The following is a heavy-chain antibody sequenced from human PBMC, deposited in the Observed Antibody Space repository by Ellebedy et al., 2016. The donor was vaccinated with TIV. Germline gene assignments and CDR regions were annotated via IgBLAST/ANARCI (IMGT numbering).Heavy chain of an antibody. CDR1: GSSISSSNW. Sequence: SETLSLXXAVSGSSISSSNWWGWIRQPPGKGLEWIGYIYYSGSTYYNPSLKSRVTISVDTSKNQFSLKLSSVTAADTAVYYCASRIRKYYFDYWGQGTLVTVSS. D-gene: IGHD2-15*01. J-gene: IGHJ4*02. CDR2: IYYSGST. V-gene: IGHV4-28*01. CDR3: ASRIRKYYFDY.